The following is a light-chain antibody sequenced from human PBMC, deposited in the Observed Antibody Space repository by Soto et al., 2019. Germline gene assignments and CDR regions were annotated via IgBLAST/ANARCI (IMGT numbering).Light chain of an antibody. V-gene: IGKV1-39*01. J-gene: IGKJ1*01. CDR3: QKSYSTPWT. CDR1: ESTRRY. Sequence: DIHLTQSPSPLSASVGDRLTITCRASESTRRYLSWYQQKAGKAPNLLIYEVYTLQSGVPSRFSGGGSGTDFTLTITGLQPGDVATYYCQKSYSTPWTFGKGTKVDIK. CDR2: EVY.